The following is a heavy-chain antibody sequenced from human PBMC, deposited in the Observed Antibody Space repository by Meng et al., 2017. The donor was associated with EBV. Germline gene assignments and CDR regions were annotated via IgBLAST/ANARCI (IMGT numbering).Heavy chain of an antibody. J-gene: IGHJ4*02. V-gene: IGHV3-53*01. Sequence: EGQLVDAGGGLFRPGGSLRLSCAASGFTVSSNYMSWVRQAPGKGLEWVSVIYSGGSTYYADSVKGRFTISRDNSKNTLYLQMNSLRAEDTAVYYCAKHRLGPLDYWGQGTLVTVSS. D-gene: IGHD5-12*01. CDR2: IYSGGST. CDR3: AKHRLGPLDY. CDR1: GFTVSSNY.